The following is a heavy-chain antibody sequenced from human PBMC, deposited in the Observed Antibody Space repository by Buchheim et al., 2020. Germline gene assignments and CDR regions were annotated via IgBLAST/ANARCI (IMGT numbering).Heavy chain of an antibody. J-gene: IGHJ6*02. CDR1: GCTFSSYA. CDR3: ARDKAYDFWSGYQTYGMDV. CDR2: ISYEGSNK. Sequence: QVQLLESGGGVVQPGRSLRLSCAASGCTFSSYAMHWVRQDPGKGLEWVAVISYEGSNKYYADSVKGRFTTSRDNSKKTLYLEMISLRAEDTAVYYCARDKAYDFWSGYQTYGMDVWGQGTT. D-gene: IGHD3-3*01. V-gene: IGHV3-30*04.